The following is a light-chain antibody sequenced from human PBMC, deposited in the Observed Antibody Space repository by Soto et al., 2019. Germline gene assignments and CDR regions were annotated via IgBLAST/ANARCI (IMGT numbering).Light chain of an antibody. Sequence: DIVMTQSPDSLAVSLGERATINCKSSQSVLSSSNNKNYLVWYQQKPGQAPRLLIFGASNRATGIPARFSGSGSGTDFTLTVNSLEPDDFAVYYCQQRDSWPITFGQGTRLEIK. J-gene: IGKJ5*01. CDR2: GAS. CDR1: QSVLSSSNNKNY. CDR3: QQRDSWPIT. V-gene: IGKV4-1*01.